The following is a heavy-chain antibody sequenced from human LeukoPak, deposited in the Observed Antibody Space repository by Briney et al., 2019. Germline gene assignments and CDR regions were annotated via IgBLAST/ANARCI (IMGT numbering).Heavy chain of an antibody. Sequence: PGGSLTLSCAASGFTFSSYAMSWLRQAPGKGLEWVSAISGSGGSTYYADTVKGRFTISRDNSKNTLYLQMNSLRAEDTAVYYCAKYSSYGDYPDLYYFDYWGQGTLVTVSS. CDR1: GFTFSSYA. D-gene: IGHD4-17*01. J-gene: IGHJ4*02. CDR3: AKYSSYGDYPDLYYFDY. V-gene: IGHV3-23*01. CDR2: ISGSGGST.